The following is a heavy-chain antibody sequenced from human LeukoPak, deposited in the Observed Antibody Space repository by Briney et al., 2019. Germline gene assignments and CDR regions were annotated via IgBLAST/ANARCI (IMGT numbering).Heavy chain of an antibody. V-gene: IGHV1-2*02. D-gene: IGHD7-27*01. CDR2: IKPDSGDT. CDR3: AKFDQDWGTFDY. CDR1: GYTFSGYY. J-gene: IGHJ4*02. Sequence: ASVKVSFKASGYTFSGYYIHWVRQAPGQGLEWMGWIKPDSGDTRYVQKFQGRVTMTRDTSITTAYMELSLRSDDTAVYYCAKFDQDWGTFDYWGQGTVVTVSS.